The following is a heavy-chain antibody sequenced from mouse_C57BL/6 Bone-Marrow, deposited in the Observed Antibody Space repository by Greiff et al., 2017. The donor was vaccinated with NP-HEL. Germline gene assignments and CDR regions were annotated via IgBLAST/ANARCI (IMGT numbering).Heavy chain of an antibody. CDR1: GFNIKDDY. CDR3: TPMWSTTTVVVHWYFGV. V-gene: IGHV14-4*01. D-gene: IGHD1-1*01. J-gene: IGHJ1*03. CDR2: IDPENGDT. Sequence: EVQLQQSGAELVRPGASVKLSCTASGFNIKDDYMHWVKQRPEQGLEWIGWIDPENGDTEYASKFQGKATITADTSSNTAYLQLSSLTSEDTAVYYCTPMWSTTTVVVHWYFGVWGTGTTVTVSS.